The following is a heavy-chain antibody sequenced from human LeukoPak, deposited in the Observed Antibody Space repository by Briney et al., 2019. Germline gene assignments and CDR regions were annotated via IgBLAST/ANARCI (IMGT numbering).Heavy chain of an antibody. V-gene: IGHV1-2*02. CDR2: INPNSGDT. D-gene: IGHD2-21*01. J-gene: IGHJ4*02. CDR1: GYTFTDSY. Sequence: ASVKVSCKASGYTFTDSYMHWVRQAPGEGLEWMGWINPNSGDTSYAQKFQGRVTMTGDTSISSAYMELSSLISDDTAVYYCTRVQGTLAYCSRTSCYNMDYWGQGTLVTVSS. CDR3: TRVQGTLAYCSRTSCYNMDY.